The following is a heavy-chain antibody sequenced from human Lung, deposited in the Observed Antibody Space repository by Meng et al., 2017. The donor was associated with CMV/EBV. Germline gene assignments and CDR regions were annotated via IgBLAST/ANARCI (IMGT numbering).Heavy chain of an antibody. CDR2: IYYSGST. J-gene: IGHJ6*02. Sequence: SXTLSLXCTVSGGSISSSSYYWGWIRQPPGKGLEWIGSIYYSGSTYYNPSLKSRVTISVDTSKNQFSLKLSSVTAADTAVYYCARATGYCSSTSCYTTFYYYYGMDVXDQGXTVTVSS. CDR1: GGSISSSSYY. CDR3: ARATGYCSSTSCYTTFYYYYGMDV. D-gene: IGHD2-2*02. V-gene: IGHV4-39*07.